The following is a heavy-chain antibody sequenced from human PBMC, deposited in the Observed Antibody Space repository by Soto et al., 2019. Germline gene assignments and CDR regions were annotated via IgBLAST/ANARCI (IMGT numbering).Heavy chain of an antibody. CDR3: TREGAVRGLAY. D-gene: IGHD3-16*01. V-gene: IGHV1-2*02. CDR1: GYTFTGSY. CDR2: INANSGAT. Sequence: QVQLVQSGAEVKKPGASVKVSYKASGYTFTGSYLHWVRQAPGQGLEWMGWINANSGATNYAQEFQGRLTMTRDTSITTAYMELSSLRSDDTAVYYCTREGAVRGLAYWGQGTLVAVSS. J-gene: IGHJ4*02.